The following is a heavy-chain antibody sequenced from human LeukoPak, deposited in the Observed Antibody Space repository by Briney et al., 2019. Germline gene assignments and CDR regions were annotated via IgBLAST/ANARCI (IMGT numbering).Heavy chain of an antibody. CDR1: GYTFTSYD. J-gene: IGHJ4*02. Sequence: ASVKVSCKASGYTFTSYDINWVRQATGQGLEWMGWMNPNSGNTGYAQKFQGRVTMTRNTSISTAYMELSSLRFEDTAVYYCARGHRKLADFRRAYDYWGQGTLVTASS. D-gene: IGHD1-1*01. CDR3: ARGHRKLADFRRAYDY. CDR2: MNPNSGNT. V-gene: IGHV1-8*01.